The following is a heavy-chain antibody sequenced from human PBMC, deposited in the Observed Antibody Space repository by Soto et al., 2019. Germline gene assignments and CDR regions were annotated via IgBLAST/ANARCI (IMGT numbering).Heavy chain of an antibody. CDR1: GFTLSDYY. CDR3: ARFTPWAFDI. CDR2: ISSSSSYT. V-gene: IGHV3-11*06. Sequence: GGPLRLSCSESGFTLSDYYMSWIRQAPGKGLEWVSYISSSSSYTNYADSVKGRFTISRDNAKNSLYLQMNSLRAEDTAVYYCARFTPWAFDIWGQGTMVTVSS. J-gene: IGHJ3*02.